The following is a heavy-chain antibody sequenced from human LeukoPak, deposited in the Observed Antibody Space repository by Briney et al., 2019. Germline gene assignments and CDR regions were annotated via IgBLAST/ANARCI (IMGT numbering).Heavy chain of an antibody. V-gene: IGHV1-18*01. CDR2: ISAYNGNT. D-gene: IGHD2-15*01. CDR1: GYTFTSYG. J-gene: IGHJ1*01. CDR3: ARGPRYCSGGSCYFYFQH. Sequence: EASVKVSCKASGYTFTSYGISWVRQAPGQGLEWMGWISAYNGNTNYAQKLQGRVTMTTDTSTSTAYMELRSLRSEDTAVYYCARGPRYCSGGSCYFYFQHWGQGTLVTVSS.